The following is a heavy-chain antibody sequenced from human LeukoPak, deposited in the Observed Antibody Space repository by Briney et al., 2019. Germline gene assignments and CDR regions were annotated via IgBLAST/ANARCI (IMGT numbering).Heavy chain of an antibody. CDR1: GGSISSGLYS. Sequence: SETLSLTCDVSGGSISSGLYSWSWIRQPLGKGLEWIGYIYHTGSTYYNPSLKSRVTISVDTSKNQFSLKLSSVTAADTAVYYCARDSSIAAQNWFDPWGQGTLVTVSS. D-gene: IGHD6-6*01. CDR2: IYHTGST. CDR3: ARDSSIAAQNWFDP. J-gene: IGHJ5*02. V-gene: IGHV4-30-2*01.